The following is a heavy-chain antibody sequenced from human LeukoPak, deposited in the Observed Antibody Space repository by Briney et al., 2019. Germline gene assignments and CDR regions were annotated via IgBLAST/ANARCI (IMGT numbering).Heavy chain of an antibody. V-gene: IGHV3-21*01. CDR1: GFTFSSYS. CDR2: ISSSSSYI. D-gene: IGHD2-21*02. CDR3: ARDCGGDCYSHYFDY. Sequence: GGSLRLSCAASGFTFSSYSMNWVRQAPGKGLEWVSSISSSSSYIHYADSVKGRFTISRDNAKNSLYLQMNSLRADDTAVYYCARDCGGDCYSHYFDYWGQGTLVTVSS. J-gene: IGHJ4*02.